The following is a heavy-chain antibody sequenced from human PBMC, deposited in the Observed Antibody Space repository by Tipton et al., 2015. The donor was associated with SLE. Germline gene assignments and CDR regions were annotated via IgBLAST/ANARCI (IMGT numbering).Heavy chain of an antibody. CDR1: GFTFSSYA. CDR2: ISYDGTYK. Sequence: SLRLSCAASGFTFSSYAMHWVRQAPGKGLEWVAVISYDGTYKYYADSVKGRLTISRDNAKNTLYLQMNSLRAEDTAVYYCARAGSGWYYYGMDVWGQGTTVTVSS. J-gene: IGHJ6*02. CDR3: ARAGSGWYYYGMDV. V-gene: IGHV3-30-3*01. D-gene: IGHD6-19*01.